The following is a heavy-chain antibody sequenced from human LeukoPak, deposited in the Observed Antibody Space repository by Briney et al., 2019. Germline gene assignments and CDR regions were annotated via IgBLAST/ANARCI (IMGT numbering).Heavy chain of an antibody. J-gene: IGHJ3*02. Sequence: NPSETLSLTCSVSGDSISSSNYYWDWIRQPPGKGLEWIGSIYYSGTTYYNPSLKSRVTISVDTSKNQFSLKLSSVTATDTAVYYCARVRTGTTYDACGIWGQGTMVTVS. V-gene: IGHV4-39*07. CDR1: GDSISSSNYY. CDR3: ARVRTGTTYDACGI. D-gene: IGHD1-7*01. CDR2: IYYSGTT.